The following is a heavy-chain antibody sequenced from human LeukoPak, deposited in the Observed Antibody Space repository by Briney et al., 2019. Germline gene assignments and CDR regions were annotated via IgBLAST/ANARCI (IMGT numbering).Heavy chain of an antibody. CDR3: ARDSEYYYYYYGMDV. J-gene: IGHJ6*02. CDR1: GFTFSDYY. V-gene: IGHV3-11*01. Sequence: GGSLRLSCAASGFTFSDYYMSWIRQAPGKGLEWVSYISSSGSTIYYADSVKGRFTISRDNAKNPLYLQMNSLRAEDTAVYYCARDSEYYYYYYGMDVWGQGTTVTVSS. CDR2: ISSSGSTI.